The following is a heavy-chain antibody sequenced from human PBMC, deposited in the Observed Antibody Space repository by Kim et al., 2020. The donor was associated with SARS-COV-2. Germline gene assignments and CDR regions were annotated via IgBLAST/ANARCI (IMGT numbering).Heavy chain of an antibody. J-gene: IGHJ4*02. CDR3: ASWSMVRGVTY. CDR2: T. Sequence: TNYAQKFQGRVTMTRDTSISTAYMELSRLRSDDTAVYYCASWSMVRGVTYWGQGTLVTVSS. V-gene: IGHV1-2*02. D-gene: IGHD3-10*01.